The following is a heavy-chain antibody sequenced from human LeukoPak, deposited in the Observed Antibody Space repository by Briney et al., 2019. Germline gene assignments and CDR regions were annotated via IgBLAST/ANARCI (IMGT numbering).Heavy chain of an antibody. CDR2: ISSSSSTI. Sequence: GGSLRLSCAASGFTFSSYSMTWVRQAPGKGLEWVSYISSSSSTIYYADSVKGRFTISRDNAKNSLYLQMNSLRAEDTAVYYCARDAYYCTNGVCYTWDYWGQGTLVTVSS. CDR1: GFTFSSYS. J-gene: IGHJ4*02. D-gene: IGHD2-8*01. CDR3: ARDAYYCTNGVCYTWDY. V-gene: IGHV3-48*01.